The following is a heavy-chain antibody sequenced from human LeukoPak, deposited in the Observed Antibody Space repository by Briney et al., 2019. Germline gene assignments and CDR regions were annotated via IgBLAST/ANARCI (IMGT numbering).Heavy chain of an antibody. D-gene: IGHD5-24*01. Sequence: GGCLRLSCAASGFTFSSYGMHWVRQTPGKGLEWVAFIRYDGSNKYYADSVKGRFTISRDNSKNTLYLQMSSLRTEDTAVYYCAKGGIQFNWFDPWGQGTLVTVSS. V-gene: IGHV3-30*02. CDR2: IRYDGSNK. CDR1: GFTFSSYG. J-gene: IGHJ5*02. CDR3: AKGGIQFNWFDP.